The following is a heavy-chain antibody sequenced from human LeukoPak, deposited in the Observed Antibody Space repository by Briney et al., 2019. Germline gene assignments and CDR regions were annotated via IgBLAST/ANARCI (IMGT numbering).Heavy chain of an antibody. CDR2: IYYSGTT. CDR1: GGSISSGDYQ. Sequence: SQTLSLTCTVSGGSISSGDYQWSWIRQPPGKGLEWIGSIYYSGTTYYNSSLKSRVTISEDTSKNRFSLMLTSVTAADTAVYYCARQVSDYFYYYIDVWGEGTTVIVSS. CDR3: ARQVSDYFYYYIDV. J-gene: IGHJ6*03. V-gene: IGHV4-30-2*03.